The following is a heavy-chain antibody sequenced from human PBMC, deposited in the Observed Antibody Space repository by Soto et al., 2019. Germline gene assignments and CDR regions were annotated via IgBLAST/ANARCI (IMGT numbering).Heavy chain of an antibody. V-gene: IGHV3-7*03. Sequence: GGSLRLSCAACGFTFSSYWMSWVRQAPGKGLEWVANIKQDGSEKYYVDSVKGRFTISRDNAKNSLYLQMNSLRAEDTAVYYCARDPGNPGYYYYGMDVWGQGTTVTVSS. CDR1: GFTFSSYW. D-gene: IGHD4-4*01. J-gene: IGHJ6*02. CDR2: IKQDGSEK. CDR3: ARDPGNPGYYYYGMDV.